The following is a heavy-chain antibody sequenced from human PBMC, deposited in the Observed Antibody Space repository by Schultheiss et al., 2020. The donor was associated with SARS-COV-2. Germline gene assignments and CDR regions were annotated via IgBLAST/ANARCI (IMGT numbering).Heavy chain of an antibody. D-gene: IGHD2-2*01. CDR2: IYYSGST. CDR3: ARGRGVVPAARFNWFDP. CDR1: GGSISSYY. J-gene: IGHJ5*02. Sequence: SETLSLTCTVSGGSISSYYWSWIRQPPGKGLEWIGYIYYSGSTNYNPSLKSRVTISVDTSKNQFSLKLSSVTAADTAVYYCARGRGVVPAARFNWFDPWGQGTLVTVSS. V-gene: IGHV4-59*12.